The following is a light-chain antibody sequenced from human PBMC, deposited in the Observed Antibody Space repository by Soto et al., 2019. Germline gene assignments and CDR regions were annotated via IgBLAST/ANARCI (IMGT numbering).Light chain of an antibody. Sequence: DIQMTQSPSSLSVSVGDRVTITCQASQDIGKNLNWYQQKPGKAPKLLIYDASNLETGVPSRFSGSGSGTDFTFTISRLQPEDIATYYCQQSYSNLALTFGGGTKVDIK. CDR2: DAS. CDR1: QDIGKN. V-gene: IGKV1-33*01. CDR3: QQSYSNLALT. J-gene: IGKJ4*01.